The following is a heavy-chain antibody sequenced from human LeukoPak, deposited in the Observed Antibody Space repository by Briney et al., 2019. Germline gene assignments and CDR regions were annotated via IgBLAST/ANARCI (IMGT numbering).Heavy chain of an antibody. D-gene: IGHD6-13*01. J-gene: IGHJ4*02. CDR3: ARGAAPGYSSSWYNSN. CDR2: IYYSGST. Sequence: KPSETLSLTCTVSGGSISSYYWSWIRQPPGKGLEWIGYIYYSGSTNYNPSLKSRVTISVDTSKNQFSLKLSSVTAADTAVYYCARGAAPGYSSSWYNSNWGQGTLVTVSS. CDR1: GGSISSYY. V-gene: IGHV4-59*01.